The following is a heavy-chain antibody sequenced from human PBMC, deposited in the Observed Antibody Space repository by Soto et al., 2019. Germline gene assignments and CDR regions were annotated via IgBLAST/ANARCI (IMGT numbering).Heavy chain of an antibody. CDR3: ARTVRYYDSSGYYSAYFDY. CDR1: GDTIMSDY. J-gene: IGHJ4*02. V-gene: IGHV4-59*01. D-gene: IGHD3-22*01. Sequence: SETLSLTCSVSGDTIMSDYWNWIRQPPWKRLEWIGYISYTGSTNYNPSLKSRVTISVDTSKNQFSLKLSSVTAADTAVYYCARTVRYYDSSGYYSAYFDYWGQGALVTVSS. CDR2: ISYTGST.